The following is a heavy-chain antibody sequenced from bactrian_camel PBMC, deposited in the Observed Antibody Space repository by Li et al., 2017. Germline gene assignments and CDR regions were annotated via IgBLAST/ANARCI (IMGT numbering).Heavy chain of an antibody. Sequence: HVQLVESGGGLAQPGGSLSLSCATSGFTFSSYFMTWVRQAPGKGLEWVSSIWFDDWNTFYVDSVKGRFTISRDNAKNMVYLQMNSLKPDDTAVYYCVRVEGDILFGYGVNDWGKGTQVTVS. CDR2: IWFDDWNT. CDR1: GFTFSSYF. V-gene: IGHV3S6*01. J-gene: IGHJ7*01. D-gene: IGHD5*01.